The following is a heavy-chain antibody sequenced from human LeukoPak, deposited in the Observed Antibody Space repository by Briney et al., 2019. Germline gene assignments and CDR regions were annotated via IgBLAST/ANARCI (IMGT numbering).Heavy chain of an antibody. D-gene: IGHD3-10*01. V-gene: IGHV3-11*01. CDR1: GFTFSDYY. J-gene: IGHJ4*02. CDR3: ARDPLRGSGTSPPPEIDY. Sequence: PGGSLRLSCAASGFTFSDYYMSWIRQAPGKGLEWVSYISSSGSTIYYADSVKGRFTISRDNAKNSLYLQMNSLRAEDTAVYYCARDPLRGSGTSPPPEIDYWGQGTLVTVSS. CDR2: ISSSGSTI.